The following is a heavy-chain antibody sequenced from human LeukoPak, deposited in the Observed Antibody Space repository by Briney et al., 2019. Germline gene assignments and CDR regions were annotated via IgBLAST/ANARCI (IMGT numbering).Heavy chain of an antibody. CDR2: IIPIFGTA. V-gene: IGHV1-69*01. D-gene: IGHD4-11*01. J-gene: IGHJ6*03. Sequence: SVKVSCKASGGTFSSYAISWVRQAPGQGLEWMGGIIPIFGTANYAQKFQGRVTITADESTSTAYMEPSSLRSEDTAVYYCARTTVTTGTYYYYDMDVWGKGTTVTVSS. CDR1: GGTFSSYA. CDR3: ARTTVTTGTYYYYDMDV.